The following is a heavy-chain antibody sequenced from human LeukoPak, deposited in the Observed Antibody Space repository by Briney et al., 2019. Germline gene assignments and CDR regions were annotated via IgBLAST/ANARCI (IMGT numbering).Heavy chain of an antibody. D-gene: IGHD4-17*01. J-gene: IGHJ6*02. CDR1: GGTFSSYA. CDR2: IIPILGIT. CDR3: ARDPTVPRGMDV. Sequence: TVKVSCKASGGTFSSYAISWVRQAPGQGLEWMGRIIPILGITNYAQKFQGRVTITADKSTSTAYMELSSLRSEDTAVYYCARDPTVPRGMDVWGQGTTVTVSS. V-gene: IGHV1-69*04.